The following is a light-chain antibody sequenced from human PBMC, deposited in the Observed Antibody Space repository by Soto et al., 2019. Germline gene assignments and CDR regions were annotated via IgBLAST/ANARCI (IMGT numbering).Light chain of an antibody. Sequence: QSVLTQPASVSASLGQPITISCTGTGSDVGAYNYVYWYQQHPGKAPKLIIYDVSNRPSGIPNRFSGSKSGNTASLTISGLQAEHAAYYYCNSYTRSSRYVFGTGTKVTVL. J-gene: IGLJ1*01. V-gene: IGLV2-14*03. CDR2: DVS. CDR3: NSYTRSSRYV. CDR1: GSDVGAYNY.